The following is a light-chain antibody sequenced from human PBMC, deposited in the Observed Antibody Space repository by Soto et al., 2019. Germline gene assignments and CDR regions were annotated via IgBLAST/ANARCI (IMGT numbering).Light chain of an antibody. J-gene: IGKJ1*01. CDR2: GAS. V-gene: IGKV3-20*01. Sequence: EIVLTQSPGTLSLSPGESTTLSCRASESLSSGYLAWYQQRPGQAPRLLIYGASSRATGVPDRFSGSGSGTDFTLTISRLEPEDFAVYYCQAYGNSRTFGQGTKVEIK. CDR3: QAYGNSRT. CDR1: ESLSSGY.